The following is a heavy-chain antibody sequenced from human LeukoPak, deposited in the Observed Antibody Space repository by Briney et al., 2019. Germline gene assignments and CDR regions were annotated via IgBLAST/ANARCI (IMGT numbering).Heavy chain of an antibody. V-gene: IGHV1-3*01. D-gene: IGHD3-10*02. CDR3: ARSLWTVVRGESP. J-gene: IGHJ5*02. CDR2: INAGNGNT. CDR1: GYTFTSYA. Sequence: VASVKVSCKASGYTFTSYAMHWVRQAPGQRLEWMGWINAGNGNTKYSQKFQGRVTITRDTSASTAYMELSSLRSEDTAVYYCARSLWTVVRGESPWGQGTLVTVSS.